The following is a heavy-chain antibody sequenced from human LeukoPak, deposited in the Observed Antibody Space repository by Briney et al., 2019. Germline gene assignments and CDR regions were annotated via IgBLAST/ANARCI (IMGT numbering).Heavy chain of an antibody. CDR3: AKHIGGRYTYYYYYGMDV. J-gene: IGHJ6*02. CDR1: GFTFSNAW. D-gene: IGHD1-26*01. V-gene: IGHV3-15*01. Sequence: GGSLRLSCAASGFTFSNAWMSWVRQAPGKGLEWVGRIKSKTDGGTTDYAAPVKGRFTISRDNSKNTLYLQMNSLRAEDTAVYYCAKHIGGRYTYYYYYGMDVWGQGTTVTVSS. CDR2: IKSKTDGGTT.